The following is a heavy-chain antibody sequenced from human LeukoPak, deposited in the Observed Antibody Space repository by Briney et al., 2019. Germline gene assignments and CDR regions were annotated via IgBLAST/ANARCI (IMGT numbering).Heavy chain of an antibody. J-gene: IGHJ3*02. Sequence: GGSLRLSCAASGFTFSSYGMHWVRQAPGKGLEWVAVIRYDGSNKYYADSVKGRFTISRDNSKNTLYLQMNSLRAEDTAVYYCAREAANYDFWSGPNAFDIWGQGTMVTVSS. D-gene: IGHD3-3*01. CDR1: GFTFSSYG. CDR3: AREAANYDFWSGPNAFDI. V-gene: IGHV3-33*01. CDR2: IRYDGSNK.